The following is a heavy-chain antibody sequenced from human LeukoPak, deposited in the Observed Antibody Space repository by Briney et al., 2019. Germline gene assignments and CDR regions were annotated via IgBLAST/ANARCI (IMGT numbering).Heavy chain of an antibody. CDR3: AREGSYYAFDY. D-gene: IGHD1-26*01. CDR1: GFICSRYG. V-gene: IGHV3-30*02. J-gene: IGHJ4*02. Sequence: GGSLRLSCAASGFICSRYGMHWVRQAPAKGLEGVAFIRFDGSDTDGSNTFYADSVKGRFTTSRDNSKNTLYLQMNSLRAEDTAVYYCAREGSYYAFDYWGQGTLVTVSS. CDR2: IRFDGSDTDGSNT.